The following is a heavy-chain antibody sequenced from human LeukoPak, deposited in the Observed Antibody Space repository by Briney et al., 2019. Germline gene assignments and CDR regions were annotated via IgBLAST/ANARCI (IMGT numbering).Heavy chain of an antibody. V-gene: IGHV4-30-4*08. CDR2: IFYSGST. CDR3: ARLNHCSTTSCYWVDP. Sequence: PSETLSLTCTVSAGSISSGDYYWSWIRQPPGKGLEWIGYIFYSGSTYHNPSLKNRVTISVDTSKSQFSLKLRSVTAADTAVYYCARLNHCSTTSCYWVDPWGQGTLVTVSS. J-gene: IGHJ5*02. D-gene: IGHD2-2*01. CDR1: AGSISSGDYY.